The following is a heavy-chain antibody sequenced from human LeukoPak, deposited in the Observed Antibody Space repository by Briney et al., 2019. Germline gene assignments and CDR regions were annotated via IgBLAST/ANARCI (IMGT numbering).Heavy chain of an antibody. CDR3: ARGASNYYGSGSYYYYYYMDV. D-gene: IGHD3-10*01. Sequence: GGSLRLSCAASGFTFDDYGMSWVRQAPGKGLEWVSGINWNGGSTGYADSVKGRFTISRDNAKNSLYLQMNSLRAEDTALYYCARGASNYYGSGSYYYYYYMDVWGKGTTVTVSS. J-gene: IGHJ6*03. V-gene: IGHV3-20*04. CDR1: GFTFDDYG. CDR2: INWNGGST.